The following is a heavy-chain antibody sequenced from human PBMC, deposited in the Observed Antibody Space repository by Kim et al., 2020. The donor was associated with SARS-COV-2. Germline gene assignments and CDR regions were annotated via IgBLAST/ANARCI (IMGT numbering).Heavy chain of an antibody. CDR1: RFTFSDYY. J-gene: IGHJ4*02. CDR3: ARVDGTEGSDYFFDY. Sequence: GGSLRLSCAASRFTFSDYYMTWIRQAPGEGLEWVSYISNSGTTIYYADSVKGRFTISRDNTKNSLFLQMNSLRAEDTAVYYCARVDGTEGSDYFFDYWGQGTLVTVSS. D-gene: IGHD1-1*01. V-gene: IGHV3-11*01. CDR2: ISNSGTTI.